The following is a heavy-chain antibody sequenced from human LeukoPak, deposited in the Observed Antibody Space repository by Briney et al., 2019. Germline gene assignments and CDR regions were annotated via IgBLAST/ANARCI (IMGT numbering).Heavy chain of an antibody. Sequence: GGSLRLSCEASEFAFTTYWMSWVRQAPGKGLEWVANIKQDGSEKYYVDSVKGRFTISRDNAKNSVYLQMNSLRAEDTAVYYCARLSEMLRGPEVIYYFEHWGQGTLVTVSS. CDR3: ARLSEMLRGPEVIYYFEH. J-gene: IGHJ4*02. D-gene: IGHD3-10*01. V-gene: IGHV3-7*01. CDR2: IKQDGSEK. CDR1: EFAFTTYW.